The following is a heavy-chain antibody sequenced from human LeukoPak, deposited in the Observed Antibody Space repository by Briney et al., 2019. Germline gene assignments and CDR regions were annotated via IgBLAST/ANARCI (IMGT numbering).Heavy chain of an antibody. J-gene: IGHJ4*02. CDR1: GGSISAYY. Sequence: SETLSLTCTVSGGSISAYYWTWIRQPPGKGLEWIGNIYTSGTTNYNPSLKSRLTISIDTSRNQFSLSLSSVTAADTAVYYCARKAAASFIYGVCPPRYFFDSGGQGTWVPVPS. CDR2: IYTSGTT. V-gene: IGHV4-4*09. CDR3: ARKAAASFIYGVCPPRYFFDS. D-gene: IGHD2-8*01.